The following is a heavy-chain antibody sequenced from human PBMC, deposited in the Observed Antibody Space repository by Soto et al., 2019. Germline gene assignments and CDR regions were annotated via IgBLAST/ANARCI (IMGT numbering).Heavy chain of an antibody. V-gene: IGHV3-23*01. Sequence: GGSLRLSCAASGYTFSTYAMSWVRRAPGKGLEWVSGISGSGGNTYYADSAKGRFTISRDNSKNTLYLKMNSLRAEDTAVYFCEIRKTGSYFDYWGQGTLVTVSS. J-gene: IGHJ4*02. CDR3: EIRKTGSYFDY. CDR1: GYTFSTYA. D-gene: IGHD1-26*01. CDR2: ISGSGGNT.